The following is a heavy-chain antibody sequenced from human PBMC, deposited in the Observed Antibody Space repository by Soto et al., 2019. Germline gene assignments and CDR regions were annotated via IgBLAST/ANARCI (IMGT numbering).Heavy chain of an antibody. CDR2: IYYTGST. D-gene: IGHD3-22*01. V-gene: IGHV4-39*01. CDR3: ASFSAYYYDSGAYPDFDH. J-gene: IGHJ4*02. Sequence: PSETLSLTCSVSGGSISSSNYYWGWIRQPPGKGLEWIGSIYYTGSTYYNPSLKSRLTISVDASKNQFSLTLSSVTAPDTAVYYCASFSAYYYDSGAYPDFDHWGQGTPVTVS. CDR1: GGSISSSNYY.